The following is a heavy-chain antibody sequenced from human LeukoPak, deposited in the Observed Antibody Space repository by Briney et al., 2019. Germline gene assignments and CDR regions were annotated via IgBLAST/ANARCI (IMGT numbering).Heavy chain of an antibody. CDR3: ARPMHCSSTSCYIGNWFDP. V-gene: IGHV1-2*02. Sequence: ASVKVSCKASGYTFTSYDINWVRQATGQGLEWMGWINPNSGGTNYAQKFQGRVTMTRDTSISTAYMELSRLRSDDTAVYYCARPMHCSSTSCYIGNWFDPWGQGTLVTVSS. J-gene: IGHJ5*02. CDR1: GYTFTSYD. CDR2: INPNSGGT. D-gene: IGHD2-2*02.